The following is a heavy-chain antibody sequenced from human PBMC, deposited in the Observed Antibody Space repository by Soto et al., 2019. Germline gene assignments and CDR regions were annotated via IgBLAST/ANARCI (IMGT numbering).Heavy chain of an antibody. CDR2: IYYSGST. Sequence: TLSLTCTVSGGSIRSGGYYWSWIRQHPGKGLEWIGYIYYSGSTYYNPSLKSRVTISVDTSKNQFSLKLSSVTAADTAVYYCARDSITGTTGGLDVWCQGNTVTVYS. CDR3: ARDSITGTTGGLDV. CDR1: GGSIRSGGYY. V-gene: IGHV4-31*03. D-gene: IGHD1-7*01. J-gene: IGHJ6*02.